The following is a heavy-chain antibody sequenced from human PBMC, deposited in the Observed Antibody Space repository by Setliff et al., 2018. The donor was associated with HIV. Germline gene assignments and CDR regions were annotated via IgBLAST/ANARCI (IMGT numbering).Heavy chain of an antibody. D-gene: IGHD3-22*01. CDR2: IVPILNTG. Sequence: KISCKGSGYSFTNYWISWVRQAPGQGLEWMGGIVPILNTGNYAPKFQGRVTITADESTTTAYMGLSSLRSEDTAVYYCARIPNHSSGFDYWGQGTPVTVSS. CDR1: GYSFTNYW. CDR3: ARIPNHSSGFDY. J-gene: IGHJ4*02. V-gene: IGHV1-69*01.